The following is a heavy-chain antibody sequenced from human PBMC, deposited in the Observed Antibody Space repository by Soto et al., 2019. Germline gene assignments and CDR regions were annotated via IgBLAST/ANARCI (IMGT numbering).Heavy chain of an antibody. D-gene: IGHD3-9*01. CDR2: IWYDGSNK. CDR1: GFTFSSYG. V-gene: IGHV3-33*01. CDR3: AREEGYDREYYYYYGMDV. J-gene: IGHJ6*02. Sequence: GGSLRLSCAASGFTFSSYGMHWVRQAPGKGLEWVAVIWYDGSNKYYADSVKGRFTISRDNSKNTLYLQMNSLRAEDTAVYYCAREEGYDREYYYYYGMDVWGQGTTVTVS.